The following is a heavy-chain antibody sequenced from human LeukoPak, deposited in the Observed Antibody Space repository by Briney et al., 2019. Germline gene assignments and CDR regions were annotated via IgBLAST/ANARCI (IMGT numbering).Heavy chain of an antibody. CDR2: IYYSGST. CDR3: ARGSSGEYFQH. V-gene: IGHV4-59*06. J-gene: IGHJ1*01. D-gene: IGHD3-22*01. Sequence: SETLSLTCTVSGGSISGYYWSWIRQPPGKGLEWIGYIYYSGSTYYNPSLKSRVTISVDTSKNQFSLKLSSVTAADTAVYYCARGSSGEYFQHWGQGTLVTVSS. CDR1: GGSISGYY.